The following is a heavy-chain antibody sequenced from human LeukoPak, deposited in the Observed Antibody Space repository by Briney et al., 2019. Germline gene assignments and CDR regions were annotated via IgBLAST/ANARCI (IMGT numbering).Heavy chain of an antibody. CDR1: GFTFISYG. D-gene: IGHD3-10*01. CDR3: AKGTYGAGTYGAHDY. V-gene: IGHV3-23*01. CDR2: IRDTGDTT. J-gene: IGHJ4*02. Sequence: GGSLRLSCAASGFTFISYGMSWVRQAPGKGLEWVSTIRDTGDTTYYADSVKGRFTISRDNSKNTLYLQMNSVRVEDTAVYYCAKGTYGAGTYGAHDYWGQGTLVTVSS.